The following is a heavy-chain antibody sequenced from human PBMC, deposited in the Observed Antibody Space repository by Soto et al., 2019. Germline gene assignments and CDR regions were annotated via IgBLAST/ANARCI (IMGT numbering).Heavy chain of an antibody. Sequence: QVQLVQSGAEVKKPGASVNVSCKASGYTFTSYAFSWVRQAAGQGLEWMGWISAYNGNTVYAESLQGRVTMTTDTSTRTAYMELRSLRSDDMAVYYCARDFGRFDPWGQGTLVIVSS. J-gene: IGHJ5*02. CDR3: ARDFGRFDP. V-gene: IGHV1-18*03. CDR1: GYTFTSYA. CDR2: ISAYNGNT. D-gene: IGHD3-10*01.